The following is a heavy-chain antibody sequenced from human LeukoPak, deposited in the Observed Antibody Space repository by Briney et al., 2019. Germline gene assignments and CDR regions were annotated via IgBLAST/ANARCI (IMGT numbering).Heavy chain of an antibody. J-gene: IGHJ4*02. CDR1: GDSISGYS. CDR3: VGPYDSSGYYLGY. Sequence: SETLSLTCSVSGDSISGYSWSWIRQPQGMGLEWIGYIHYSGSTNYNPSLKSRVTISVDTSKNQFSLKLSSVTAADTAVYYCVGPYDSSGYYLGYWGQGTLVTVSS. CDR2: IHYSGST. V-gene: IGHV4-59*08. D-gene: IGHD3-22*01.